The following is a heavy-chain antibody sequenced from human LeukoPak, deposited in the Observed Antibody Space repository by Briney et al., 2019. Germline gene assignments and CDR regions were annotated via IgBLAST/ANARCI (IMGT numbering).Heavy chain of an antibody. V-gene: IGHV3-21*01. CDR3: ARVGYYDYVWGSSNY. J-gene: IGHJ4*02. Sequence: GGSLRLSCAASGFTFSSYSMNWVRQAPGKGLEWVSSISSSSSYIYYADSVKGRFTISRDNAKNSLYLQMNSLRAEDTAVYYCARVGYYDYVWGSSNYWGQGTLVTVSS. CDR1: GFTFSSYS. CDR2: ISSSSSYI. D-gene: IGHD3-16*01.